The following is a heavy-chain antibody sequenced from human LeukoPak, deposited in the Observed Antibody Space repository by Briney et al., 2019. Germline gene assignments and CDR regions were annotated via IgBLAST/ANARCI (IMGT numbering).Heavy chain of an antibody. CDR3: ARDRKSYGYLGLVDY. CDR1: GFTFSDYY. J-gene: IGHJ4*02. D-gene: IGHD5-18*01. V-gene: IGHV3-11*01. CDR2: ISSSGSTI. Sequence: GGSLRLSCAASGFTFSDYYMSWIRQAPGKGLEWVSYISSSGSTIYYADSVKGRFTISRDNAKNPLYLQMNSLRAEDTAVYYCARDRKSYGYLGLVDYWGQGTLVTVSS.